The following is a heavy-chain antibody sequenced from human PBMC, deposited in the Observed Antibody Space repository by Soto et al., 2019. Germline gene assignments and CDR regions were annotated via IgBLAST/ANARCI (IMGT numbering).Heavy chain of an antibody. CDR1: GGSFSGYY. Sequence: SETLSLTRAVYGGSFSGYYWSWIRQPPGKGLEWIGEINHSGSTNYNPSLKSRVTISVDTSKNQFSLKLSSVTAADTAVYYCARVGVAAAGYYYYYMDVWGKGTTVTVSS. CDR2: INHSGST. J-gene: IGHJ6*03. CDR3: ARVGVAAAGYYYYYMDV. V-gene: IGHV4-34*01. D-gene: IGHD6-13*01.